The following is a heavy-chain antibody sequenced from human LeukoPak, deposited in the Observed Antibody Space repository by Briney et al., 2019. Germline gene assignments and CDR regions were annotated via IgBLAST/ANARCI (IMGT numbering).Heavy chain of an antibody. CDR3: AKAYTYYYDSSGYYFGY. CDR1: GFTFSSYA. J-gene: IGHJ4*02. V-gene: IGHV3-23*01. CDR2: ISGSGGST. Sequence: GRXXRLSCAASGFTFSSYAMSWVRQAPGKGLEWVSAISGSGGSTYYADSVKGGFTISRDNSKNTLYLQMNSLRAEDTAVYYCAKAYTYYYDSSGYYFGYWGQGTLVTVSS. D-gene: IGHD3-22*01.